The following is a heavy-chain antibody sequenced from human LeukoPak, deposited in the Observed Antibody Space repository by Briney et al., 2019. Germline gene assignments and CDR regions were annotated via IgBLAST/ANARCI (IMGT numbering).Heavy chain of an antibody. CDR3: ANMVRGGYYFDY. D-gene: IGHD3-10*01. J-gene: IGHJ4*02. CDR1: GFTFSDYY. Sequence: GGSLRLSCAAPGFTFSDYYMSWIRQAPGKGLGGVSYISSSASTIYYADSVKGRFTISRDNAKNSLYLQMNSLRAEDTAVYYCANMVRGGYYFDYWGQGTLVTVSS. V-gene: IGHV3-11*04. CDR2: ISSSASTI.